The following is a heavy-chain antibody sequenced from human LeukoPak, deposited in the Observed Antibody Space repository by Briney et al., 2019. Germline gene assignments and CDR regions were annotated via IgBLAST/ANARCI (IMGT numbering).Heavy chain of an antibody. J-gene: IGHJ6*02. CDR1: GFTVSSNY. CDR2: IYSGGST. D-gene: IGHD6-6*01. V-gene: IGHV3-53*01. CDR3: ARGIAARPYYYYGMDV. Sequence: GGSPRLSCAASGFTVSSNYMSWVRQAPGKGLEWVSVIYSGGSTYYADSVKGRFTISRDNSKNTLYLQMNSLRAEDTAVYYCARGIAARPYYYYGMDVWGQGTTVTVSS.